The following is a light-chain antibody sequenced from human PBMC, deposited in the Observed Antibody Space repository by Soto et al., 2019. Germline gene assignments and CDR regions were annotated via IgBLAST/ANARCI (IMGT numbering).Light chain of an antibody. V-gene: IGKV3-20*01. CDR2: DTS. J-gene: IGKJ5*01. CDR1: HSLTNSF. CDR3: QQYCTSEII. Sequence: SVLTQSLVTLSLSPGERATLNCRASHSLTNSFIAWYQQKPGQAPRLLIYDTSSRATGIPDRFSGSGSGTDFTLTTSRLEPEDFAVFFCQQYCTSEIIFGQGTRLEIK.